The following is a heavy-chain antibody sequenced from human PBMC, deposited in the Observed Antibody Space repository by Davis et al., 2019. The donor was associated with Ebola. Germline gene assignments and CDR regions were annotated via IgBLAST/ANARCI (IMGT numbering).Heavy chain of an antibody. V-gene: IGHV5-51*01. CDR3: ARLGCTGGVCEKYYYYGMDV. D-gene: IGHD2-8*02. CDR2: IYPGDSDT. Sequence: GESLKISCKGSGYSFTSYWIGWVRQMPGKGLEWMGIIYPGDSDTRYSPSFQGQVTISADKSISTAYLQWSSLKASDTAMYYCARLGCTGGVCEKYYYYGMDVWGQGTTVTVSS. CDR1: GYSFTSYW. J-gene: IGHJ6*02.